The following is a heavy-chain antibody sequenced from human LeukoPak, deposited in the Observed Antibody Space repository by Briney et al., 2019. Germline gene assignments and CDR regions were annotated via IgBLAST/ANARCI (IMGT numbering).Heavy chain of an antibody. Sequence: SETLSLTCTVSGGSISSGGYYWSWIRQHPGKGLEWIGYIYYSGSTYYNPSLKSRVTISVDTSKNQFSLKLSSVTAADTAVYYCARVYVVVTADDAFDIWGQGTIVTVSS. D-gene: IGHD2-21*02. J-gene: IGHJ3*02. CDR1: GGSISSGGYY. CDR2: IYYSGST. CDR3: ARVYVVVTADDAFDI. V-gene: IGHV4-31*03.